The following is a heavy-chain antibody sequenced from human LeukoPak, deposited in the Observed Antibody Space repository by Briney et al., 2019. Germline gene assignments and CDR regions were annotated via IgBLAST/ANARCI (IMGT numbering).Heavy chain of an antibody. V-gene: IGHV4-38-2*01. J-gene: IGHJ3*02. CDR3: ARQPQYCSSTSCDAGGDASDI. Sequence: PSETLSLTCAVSGYSISSDYYWGWIRHPPRKGLEWIGTIYHSGSTYYNPSLESRVTISIDTSKNQFSLKLSSVTAADTAVYYCARQPQYCSSTSCDAGGDASDIWGQGTMVTVSS. CDR2: IYHSGST. CDR1: GYSISSDYY. D-gene: IGHD2-2*01.